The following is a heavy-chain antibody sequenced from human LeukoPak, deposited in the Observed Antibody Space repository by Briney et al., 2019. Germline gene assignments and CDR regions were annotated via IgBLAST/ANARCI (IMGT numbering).Heavy chain of an antibody. CDR1: GGSISSSSYY. CDR2: IYYSGST. J-gene: IGHJ3*02. V-gene: IGHV4-39*07. CDR3: ARRQKLRGPRAGDALDI. Sequence: SETLSLTCTVSGGSISSSSYYWGWIRQPPGKGLEWIGSIYYSGSTYYNPSLKSRVTISVDTSKNQFSLKLSSVTAADTAVYYCARRQKLRGPRAGDALDIWGQGTMVTVSS. D-gene: IGHD4/OR15-4a*01.